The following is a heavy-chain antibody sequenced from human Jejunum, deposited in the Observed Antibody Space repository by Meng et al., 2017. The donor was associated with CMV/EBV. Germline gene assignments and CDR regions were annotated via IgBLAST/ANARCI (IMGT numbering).Heavy chain of an antibody. CDR2: IHISGTT. CDR1: GGSISSHTYY. J-gene: IGHJ5*02. Sequence: QVELRELGPRLVKPSQTLALTCTVSGGSISSHTYYWSWFRQPAGRRLEWIGHIHISGTTNYNPSLQSRVTISVDTSKNQFSLNLSSVTAADTALYYCTRGTTGVAVPGSLGWFDPWGQGTLVTVSS. V-gene: IGHV4-61*02. CDR3: TRGTTGVAVPGSLGWFDP. D-gene: IGHD6-19*01.